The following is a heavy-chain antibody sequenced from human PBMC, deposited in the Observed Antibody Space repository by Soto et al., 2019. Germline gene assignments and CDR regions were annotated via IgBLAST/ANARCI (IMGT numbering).Heavy chain of an antibody. Sequence: EVQLLESGGGLVQPGGSLRLPCATSGFTFSSYAMSWVRQAPVKGLEWVSGISVNGDSRYDADSVKGRFTISRDNSKSTLYLQRNSLRAEDTAVYYCATIFRYGDPEYWGQGVLVTVSS. J-gene: IGHJ4*02. CDR3: ATIFRYGDPEY. CDR2: ISVNGDSR. CDR1: GFTFSSYA. D-gene: IGHD2-21*02. V-gene: IGHV3-23*01.